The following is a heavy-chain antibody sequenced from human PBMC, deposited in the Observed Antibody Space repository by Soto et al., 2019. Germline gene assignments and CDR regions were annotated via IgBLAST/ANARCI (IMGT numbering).Heavy chain of an antibody. Sequence: QVRLVQSGAELKKPGASVKVSCKASGCTFSNYDMNWVRQATGQGPEWIGWVNPNNGDTGYAQKFQGRVTLTTDISTTTAYMELTSLRSEDTAIYYCAKVSRKGSAIDFDYWGQGTLITVSS. CDR1: GCTFSNYD. CDR3: AKVSRKGSAIDFDY. D-gene: IGHD3-10*01. V-gene: IGHV1-8*01. CDR2: VNPNNGDT. J-gene: IGHJ4*02.